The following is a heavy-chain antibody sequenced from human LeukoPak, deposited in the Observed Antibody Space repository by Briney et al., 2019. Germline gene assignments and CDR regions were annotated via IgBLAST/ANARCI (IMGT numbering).Heavy chain of an antibody. Sequence: ASVKVSCKTSGYTFTDYYIHWVRQAPGQGLEWMGWINPNSGETNSAQKFQGRVTMTGDTSISTAYMELRRVSSDDTAVYYCARDRDYSNTERGFDYWGQGTLVTVSS. CDR1: GYTFTDYY. J-gene: IGHJ4*02. V-gene: IGHV1-2*02. CDR2: INPNSGET. CDR3: ARDRDYSNTERGFDY. D-gene: IGHD4-11*01.